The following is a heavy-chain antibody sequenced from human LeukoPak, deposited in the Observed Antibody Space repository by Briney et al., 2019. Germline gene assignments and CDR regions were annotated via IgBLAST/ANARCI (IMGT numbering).Heavy chain of an antibody. V-gene: IGHV4-61*02. CDR3: AANSADYNTLGSSYKV. CDR1: GGSISSGSYY. CDR2: IYTSGST. J-gene: IGHJ4*02. Sequence: SETLSLTCTVSGGSISSGSYYWSWIRQPAGKGLEWIGRIYTSGSTNYNPSLKSRVTISVDTSKNQFTLKLNSVTAADTAVYYCAANSADYNTLGSSYKVWGQGTLVTVSS. D-gene: IGHD3-10*01.